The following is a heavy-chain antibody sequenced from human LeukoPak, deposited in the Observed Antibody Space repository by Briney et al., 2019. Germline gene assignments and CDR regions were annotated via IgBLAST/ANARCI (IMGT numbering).Heavy chain of an antibody. Sequence: PSETLSLTCAVYGGSFSGYYWSWIRQPPGKGLEWIGEINHSGSTNYNPSLKSRVTISVDTSKNQFSLKLSSVTAADTAVYYCARGPAFGDSSDCWGQGTLVTVSS. J-gene: IGHJ4*02. CDR2: INHSGST. V-gene: IGHV4-34*01. D-gene: IGHD3-22*01. CDR3: ARGPAFGDSSDC. CDR1: GGSFSGYY.